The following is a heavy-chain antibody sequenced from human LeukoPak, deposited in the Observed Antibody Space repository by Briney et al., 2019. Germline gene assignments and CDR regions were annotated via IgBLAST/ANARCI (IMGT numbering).Heavy chain of an antibody. CDR1: GFTFNKYG. Sequence: GGSLRLSCAATGFTFNKYGMNWVRQAPGKGLEWVAIIWYDGSNKYFADSVMGRFTISKDNSKNTVYLQMNSLRIEDTAVYHCARVGIDNALDYWGPGTQVTVSS. V-gene: IGHV3-33*01. D-gene: IGHD1-26*01. CDR2: IWYDGSNK. CDR3: ARVGIDNALDY. J-gene: IGHJ4*02.